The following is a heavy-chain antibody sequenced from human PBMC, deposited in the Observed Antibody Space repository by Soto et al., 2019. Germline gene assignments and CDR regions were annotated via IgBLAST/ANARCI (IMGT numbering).Heavy chain of an antibody. CDR1: GEAVTSYG. CDR3: ARDIVATITPDY. CDR2: ISAYNGNT. J-gene: IGHJ4*02. V-gene: IGHV1-18*01. D-gene: IGHD5-12*01. Sequence: PSGKLSCKASGEAVTSYGISWVPQPPGQGLEWMGWISAYNGNTNYAQKLQGRVTMTTDTSTSTAYMELRSLRSDDTAVYYCARDIVATITPDYWGQGTLVTVSS.